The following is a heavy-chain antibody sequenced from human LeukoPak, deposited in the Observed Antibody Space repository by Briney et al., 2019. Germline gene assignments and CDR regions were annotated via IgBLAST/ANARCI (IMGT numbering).Heavy chain of an antibody. V-gene: IGHV3-23*01. CDR1: GFTFSSYS. D-gene: IGHD3-3*01. CDR2: ISGSGGST. Sequence: GGSLRLSCAASGFTFSSYSMNWVRQAPGRGLEWVSAISGSGGSTYYADSVKGRFTISRDNSKNTLYLQMNSLRAEDTAVYYCAREGLRPYYDFWSGYPYFDYWGQGTLVTVSS. CDR3: AREGLRPYYDFWSGYPYFDY. J-gene: IGHJ4*02.